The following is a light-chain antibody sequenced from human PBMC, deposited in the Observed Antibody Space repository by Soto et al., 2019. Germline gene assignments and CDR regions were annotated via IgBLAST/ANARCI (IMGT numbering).Light chain of an antibody. Sequence: EIVMTQPPAILSVSPGERATLSCRASQSVSSNLAWFQQTPGQTPRLLFNGASTRATGIPARFTGSGSGTEFILTISSLQSEDFAVYYCQQYDIWPPTFGQGTKV. V-gene: IGKV3-15*01. CDR2: GAS. J-gene: IGKJ1*01. CDR3: QQYDIWPPT. CDR1: QSVSSN.